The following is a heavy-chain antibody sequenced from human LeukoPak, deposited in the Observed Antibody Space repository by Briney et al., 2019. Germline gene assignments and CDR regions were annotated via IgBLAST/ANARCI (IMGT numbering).Heavy chain of an antibody. CDR1: GFTFSRYE. CDR3: ARDHVAVAYFDY. Sequence: GGSLRLSCAASGFTFSRYEMNWVRQAPRKGLEWVSYISSSGSTIYYADSVKGRFTISRDNDKDSLYLQMNSLRAEDTAVYFCARDHVAVAYFDYWGQGTLVTVSS. CDR2: ISSSGSTI. D-gene: IGHD6-19*01. V-gene: IGHV3-48*03. J-gene: IGHJ4*02.